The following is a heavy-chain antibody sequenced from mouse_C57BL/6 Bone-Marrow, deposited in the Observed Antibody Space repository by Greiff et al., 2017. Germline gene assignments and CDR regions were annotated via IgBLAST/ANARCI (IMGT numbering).Heavy chain of an antibody. Sequence: VQLQQPGAELVKPGASVKLSCKASGYTFTSYWMHWVKQRPGQGLEWIGLIHPNSGSTNYNEKFKSKATLTVDKSSSTAYMQRISLTSEDSAVYYCARAGRRRYFDVWGTGTTVTVSS. D-gene: IGHD3-3*01. CDR3: ARAGRRRYFDV. CDR2: IHPNSGST. J-gene: IGHJ1*03. CDR1: GYTFTSYW. V-gene: IGHV1-64*01.